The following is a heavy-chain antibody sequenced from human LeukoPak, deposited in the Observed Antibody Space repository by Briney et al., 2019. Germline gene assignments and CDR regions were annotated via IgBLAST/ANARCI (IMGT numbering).Heavy chain of an antibody. J-gene: IGHJ3*02. CDR3: ARGVFRYSDDAFDM. CDR1: GYTFTNYY. Sequence: GASVKVSCKASGYTFTNYYIHWVRQAPGQGLEWMGIINPSGGSPNYPQKFQGRVTMTRDTPTSTVYVELSSLRYDDTTVYYCARGVFRYSDDAFDMWGQGTMVTVSS. CDR2: INPSGGSP. V-gene: IGHV1-46*01. D-gene: IGHD3-9*01.